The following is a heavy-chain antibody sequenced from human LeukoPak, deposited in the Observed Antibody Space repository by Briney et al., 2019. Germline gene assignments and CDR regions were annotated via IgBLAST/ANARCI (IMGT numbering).Heavy chain of an antibody. J-gene: IGHJ4*02. CDR2: IYYSGST. V-gene: IGHV4-30-4*08. Sequence: PSETLSLTCTVSGGSISSGDYYWSWIRQPPGKGLEWIGYIYYSGSTYYNPSLKSRVTIPVDMSKNQFSLKLSSVTAADTAVYYCARDLVYYGSGSYYPEYYFDYWGQGTLVTVSS. D-gene: IGHD3-10*01. CDR3: ARDLVYYGSGSYYPEYYFDY. CDR1: GGSISSGDYY.